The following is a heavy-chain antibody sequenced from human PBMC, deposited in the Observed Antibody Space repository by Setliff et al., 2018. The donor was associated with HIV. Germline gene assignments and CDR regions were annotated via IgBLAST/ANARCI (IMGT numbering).Heavy chain of an antibody. J-gene: IGHJ6*03. Sequence: GGSLRLSCAASGFTFDYHVMYWVRQAPGKGLEWVSTISWDSDFIAYADSVKGRFTVAGDNANNSLYLQMNSLRPEDSALYYCVREGSVGGRYYYYMNLWGKGTTVTVSS. D-gene: IGHD6-19*01. CDR2: ISWDSDFI. CDR3: VREGSVGGRYYYYMNL. V-gene: IGHV3-9*01. CDR1: GFTFDYHV.